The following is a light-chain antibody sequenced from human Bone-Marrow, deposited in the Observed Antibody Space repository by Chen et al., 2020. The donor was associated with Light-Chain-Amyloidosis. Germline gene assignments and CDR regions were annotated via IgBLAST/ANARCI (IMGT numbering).Light chain of an antibody. CDR1: SSNIGSNY. V-gene: IGLV1-47*01. J-gene: IGLJ3*02. CDR3: AAWDDSLSAWV. Sequence: QSVLTQPPSASGTHGQRVTISCSGSSSNIGSNYVYWYQQLPGTAPKLLIYRNDQRPSGVPDRFSGSKSGTSASLAISGLRSEDEADYYCAAWDDSLSAWVFGGGTKLTVL. CDR2: RND.